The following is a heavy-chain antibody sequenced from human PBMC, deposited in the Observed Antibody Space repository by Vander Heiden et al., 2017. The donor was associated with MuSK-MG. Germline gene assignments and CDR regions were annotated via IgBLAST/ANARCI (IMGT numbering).Heavy chain of an antibody. V-gene: IGHV3-13*05. J-gene: IGHJ2*01. CDR2: IGTAGDP. Sequence: EVQLVESGGGLVQPGGSLRLSCAASGFTFSSYDMHWVRQATGKGLEWGAVIGTAGDPYYPGSVKGRLTISRENAKNSLYLQMNSLRAGDTAVYYCARGAVAGYWYVDLWGRGTLVTVSS. CDR3: ARGAVAGYWYVDL. CDR1: GFTFSSYD. D-gene: IGHD6-19*01.